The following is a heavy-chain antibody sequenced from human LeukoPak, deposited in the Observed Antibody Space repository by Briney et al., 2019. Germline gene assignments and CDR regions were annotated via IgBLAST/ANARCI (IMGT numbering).Heavy chain of an antibody. CDR2: IYSGGST. Sequence: GGSLRLSCAASGFTVSSNYMSWVRQAPGKGLEWVSVIYSGGSTYYADSVKGRFTISRDNSKNTLYLQMNSLRAEDTAVYYCASYPYYDILTGYYTWGQGTLVTVSS. J-gene: IGHJ4*02. CDR1: GFTVSSNY. CDR3: ASYPYYDILTGYYT. D-gene: IGHD3-9*01. V-gene: IGHV3-53*01.